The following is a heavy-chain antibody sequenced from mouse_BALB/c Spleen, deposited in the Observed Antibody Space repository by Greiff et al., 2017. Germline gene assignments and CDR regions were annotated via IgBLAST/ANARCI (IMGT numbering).Heavy chain of an antibody. Sequence: EVQVVESGGGLVKPGGSLKLSCAASGFTFSSYAMSWVRQTPEKRLEWVASISSGGSTYYPDSVKGRFTISRDNARNILYLQMSSLRSEDTAMYYCARGVDYDGYWYFDVWGAGTTVTVSS. CDR2: ISSGGST. D-gene: IGHD2-4*01. J-gene: IGHJ1*01. CDR3: ARGVDYDGYWYFDV. V-gene: IGHV5-6-5*01. CDR1: GFTFSSYA.